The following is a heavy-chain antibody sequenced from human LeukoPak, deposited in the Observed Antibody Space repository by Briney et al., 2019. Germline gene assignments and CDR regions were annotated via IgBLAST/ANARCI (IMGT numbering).Heavy chain of an antibody. V-gene: IGHV3-23*01. D-gene: IGHD3-3*01. J-gene: IGHJ3*02. Sequence: GGSLRLSCAASGFTFSSYAMSWVRQAPGKGLEWVSAISGSGGSTYYADSVKGRFTISRDNSKNTLYLQMNSLRAEDTAVYYCAKTPDCDFWSGSNAFDIWGQGTMVTVSS. CDR1: GFTFSSYA. CDR3: AKTPDCDFWSGSNAFDI. CDR2: ISGSGGST.